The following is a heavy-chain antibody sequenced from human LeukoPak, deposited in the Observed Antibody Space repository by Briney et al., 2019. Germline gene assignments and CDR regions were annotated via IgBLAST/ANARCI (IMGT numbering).Heavy chain of an antibody. CDR1: GGSISSSSYY. V-gene: IGHV4-39*07. CDR2: IYYSGST. CDR3: ARRYCTNGVCYRLVTSDWFDP. D-gene: IGHD2-8*01. Sequence: SETLSLTCTVSGGSISSSSYYWGWIRQPPGKGLEWIGSIYYSGSTYYNPSLKSRVTISVDTSKNQFSLKLSSVTAADTAVYYCARRYCTNGVCYRLVTSDWFDPWGQGTLVTVSS. J-gene: IGHJ5*02.